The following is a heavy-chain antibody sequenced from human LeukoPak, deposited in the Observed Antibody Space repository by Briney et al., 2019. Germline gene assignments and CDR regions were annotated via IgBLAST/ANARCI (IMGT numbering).Heavy chain of an antibody. CDR3: ARHYTGYGSGSYYKRYIDY. D-gene: IGHD3-10*01. CDR1: GYIFTSYW. J-gene: IGHJ4*02. CDR2: IYPGDSDT. V-gene: IGHV5-51*01. Sequence: GESLKISCQGSGYIFTSYWIAWVRQMPGKGLEWMGIIYPGDSDTRYSPSFQGQVTISADKSISTAYLQWSSLKASDTATYYCARHYTGYGSGSYYKRYIDYWGQGTLVTVSS.